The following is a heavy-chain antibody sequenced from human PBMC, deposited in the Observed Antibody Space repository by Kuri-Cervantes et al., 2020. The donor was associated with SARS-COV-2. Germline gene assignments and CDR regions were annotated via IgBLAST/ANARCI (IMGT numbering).Heavy chain of an antibody. V-gene: IGHV4-59*02. CDR3: ARGINDYADYGLDY. D-gene: IGHD4-17*01. J-gene: IGHJ4*02. Sequence: ESLKISCTVSGDSVSSRYWSWIRQPPGKGLEYIAYIYNTGSTNYNPSFKSRVTISVDTSKNQFSLRLNSVTAADTAVYYCARGINDYADYGLDYWGQGTLVTDSS. CDR2: IYNTGST. CDR1: GDSVSSRY.